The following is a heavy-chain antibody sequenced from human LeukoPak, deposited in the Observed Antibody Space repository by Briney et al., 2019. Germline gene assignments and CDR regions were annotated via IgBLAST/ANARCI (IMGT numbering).Heavy chain of an antibody. D-gene: IGHD3-22*01. V-gene: IGHV1-69*05. CDR3: ASSVDYYDSSGYPMYEYFQH. J-gene: IGHJ1*01. CDR2: IIPIFGTA. CDR1: GGTFSSYA. Sequence: SVKVSCKASGGTFSSYAISWVRQAPGQGLEWMGGIIPIFGTANYAQKFQGRVTITTDESTSTAYMELSSLRSEDTAVYYCASSVDYYDSSGYPMYEYFQHRGQGTLVTVSS.